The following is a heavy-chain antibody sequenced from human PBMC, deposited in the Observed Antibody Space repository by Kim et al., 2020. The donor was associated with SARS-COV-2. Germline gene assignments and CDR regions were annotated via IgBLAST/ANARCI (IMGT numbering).Heavy chain of an antibody. CDR1: GGTFSSYA. D-gene: IGHD6-13*01. J-gene: IGHJ3*02. CDR3: ARGLLAAAGALPFDI. CDR2: IIPIFGTA. V-gene: IGHV1-69*13. Sequence: SVKVSCKASGGTFSSYAISWVRQAPGQGLEWMGGIIPIFGTANYAQKFQGRVTITADESTSTAYMELSSLRSEDTAVYYCARGLLAAAGALPFDIWGQGTMVPVSS.